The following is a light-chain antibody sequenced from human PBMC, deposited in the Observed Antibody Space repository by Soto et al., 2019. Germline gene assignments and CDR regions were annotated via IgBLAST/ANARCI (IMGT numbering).Light chain of an antibody. CDR3: HQCYSTPLT. Sequence: DIVMTQSPDSLAVSLGERATINCKSSQSVLYNSNSKNYLAWYQQKPGQPPELLIYWASTRESGVPDRFSGSGSGTDFTLTISSLQAEDVAVYNCHQCYSTPLTFGGGTKVEIK. CDR2: WAS. J-gene: IGKJ4*01. CDR1: QSVLYNSNSKNY. V-gene: IGKV4-1*01.